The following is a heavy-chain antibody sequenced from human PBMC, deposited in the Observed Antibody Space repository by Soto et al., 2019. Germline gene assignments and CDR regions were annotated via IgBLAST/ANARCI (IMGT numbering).Heavy chain of an antibody. Sequence: EVQLVESGGGLVLPGGSLRLSCAVSGFTFSNYWMTWVRQAPGKGLEWVANMKEDGTEEHYGDSVKGRFTIFRDNAKRSLYLRRRSLSAEDTAVYYCVRGACPTWESTAHSYWGQGTLVTVSS. V-gene: IGHV3-7*01. J-gene: IGHJ4*02. CDR3: VRGACPTWESTAHSY. CDR1: GFTFSNYW. D-gene: IGHD1-26*01. CDR2: MKEDGTEE.